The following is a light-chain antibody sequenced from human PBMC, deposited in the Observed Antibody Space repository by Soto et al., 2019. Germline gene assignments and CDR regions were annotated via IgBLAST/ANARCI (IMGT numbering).Light chain of an antibody. CDR2: KAS. CDR3: QHYNSYSEA. CDR1: QTISSW. V-gene: IGKV1-5*03. Sequence: DIQMTQSPSTLSGSVGDRATLTFRASQTISSWLALYQQKPGKAPKLLIYKASTLKSGVPSRFSGSGSGTEFTLTISSLQPDDFATYYCQHYNSYSEAFGQGTTVDIK. J-gene: IGKJ1*01.